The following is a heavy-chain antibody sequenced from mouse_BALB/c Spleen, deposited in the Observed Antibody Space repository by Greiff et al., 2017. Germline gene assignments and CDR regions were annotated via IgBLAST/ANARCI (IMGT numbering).Heavy chain of an antibody. CDR1: GYSITSDYA. V-gene: IGHV3-2*02. CDR2: ISYSGST. Sequence: EVHLVESGPGLVKPSQSLSLTCTVTGYSITSDYAWNWIRQFPGNKLEWMGYISYSGSTSYNPSLKSRISITRDTSKNQFFLQLNSVTTEDTATYYCARSFPHITTATNYWGQGTTLTVAS. D-gene: IGHD1-2*01. J-gene: IGHJ2*01. CDR3: ARSFPHITTATNY.